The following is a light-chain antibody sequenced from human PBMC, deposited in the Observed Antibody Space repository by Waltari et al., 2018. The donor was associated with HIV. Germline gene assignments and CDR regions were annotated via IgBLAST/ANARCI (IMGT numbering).Light chain of an antibody. V-gene: IGLV1-40*01. CDR3: QSYDSSLSGPVV. Sequence: QSVLTQPPSVSGAPGQRVTISCTGSSSNIGADYFVHWYQQLPGAAPKLLIYGDSHRPSGDPDRFSGSKSGTSASLAITVLQAEDEADYYCQSYDSSLSGPVVFGGGTKLTVL. CDR2: GDS. J-gene: IGLJ2*01. CDR1: SSNIGADYF.